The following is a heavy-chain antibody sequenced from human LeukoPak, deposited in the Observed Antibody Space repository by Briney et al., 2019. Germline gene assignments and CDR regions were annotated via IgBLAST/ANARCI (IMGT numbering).Heavy chain of an antibody. D-gene: IGHD4-17*01. CDR3: TRVEGATETTYRFVH. V-gene: IGHV3-7*01. CDR1: GFTFSTYL. Sequence: GGTLRLSCAASGFTFSTYLMSWVRQAPGKGLEWVGNIKEDGSEKYYIDSVKGRFTISRDNAKNLLFLQMNSLRAEDTAVYYCTRVEGATETTYRFVHWGQGTLVTVSS. CDR2: IKEDGSEK. J-gene: IGHJ4*02.